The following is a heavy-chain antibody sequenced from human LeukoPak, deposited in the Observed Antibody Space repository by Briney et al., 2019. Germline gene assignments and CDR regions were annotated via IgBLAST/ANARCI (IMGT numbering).Heavy chain of an antibody. CDR1: GFTFSDFY. Sequence: GGSLRLSCAASGFTFSDFYMNWIRQAPGKGLEWISFISSSSSHTNYADSVKGRFTISRDNAKNSLYLQMNSLRAEDTAVYYCARDTSGYTFDDWGQGTLVTVSS. CDR2: ISSSSSHT. D-gene: IGHD5-18*01. CDR3: ARDTSGYTFDD. J-gene: IGHJ4*02. V-gene: IGHV3-11*06.